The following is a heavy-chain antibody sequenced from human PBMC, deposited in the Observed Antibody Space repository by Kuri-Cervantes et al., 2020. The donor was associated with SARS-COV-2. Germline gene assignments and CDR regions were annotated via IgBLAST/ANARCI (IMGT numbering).Heavy chain of an antibody. CDR3: VRDGDHWNFDY. J-gene: IGHJ4*02. CDR1: GFTFSGRW. D-gene: IGHD1-1*01. CDR2: INPDGSYT. Sequence: GESLKISCAASGFTFSGRWIHWVRQAPGKGLVWVSRINPDGSYTNNADSVKGRFTLSRDNAKNMPFLQMNSLRAEDTAVYYCVRDGDHWNFDYWGQGTLVTVSS. V-gene: IGHV3-74*01.